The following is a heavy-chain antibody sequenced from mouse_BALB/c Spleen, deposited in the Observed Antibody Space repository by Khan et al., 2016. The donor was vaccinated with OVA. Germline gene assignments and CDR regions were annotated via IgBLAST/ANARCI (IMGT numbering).Heavy chain of an antibody. V-gene: IGHV1S29*02. Sequence: VQLQQSGPELVKPGASVKISCKASGYTFSDYNMDWVKQSHGKRLEWLGYIYPNDGGSGYNQKFKTKATLTVDMSSSTAYMELRSLTSEDSAVYYCVRSGYGSFAFWGQGTRVTVS. CDR3: VRSGYGSFAF. CDR1: GYTFSDYN. J-gene: IGHJ3*01. D-gene: IGHD1-2*01. CDR2: IYPNDGGS.